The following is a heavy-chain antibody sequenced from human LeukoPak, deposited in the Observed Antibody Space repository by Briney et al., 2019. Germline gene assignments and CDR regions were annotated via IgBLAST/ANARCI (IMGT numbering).Heavy chain of an antibody. D-gene: IGHD3-22*01. Sequence: SETLSLTCTVSGGSISSYYWSWIRQPPGKGLEWIGYIYYSGSTNYNPSLKSRVTISVDTSKNQFSLKLSSVTAADTAVYYCTRHSKDSSGYYYDRPLDYWGQGTLVTVSS. J-gene: IGHJ4*02. V-gene: IGHV4-59*08. CDR3: TRHSKDSSGYYYDRPLDY. CDR1: GGSISSYY. CDR2: IYYSGST.